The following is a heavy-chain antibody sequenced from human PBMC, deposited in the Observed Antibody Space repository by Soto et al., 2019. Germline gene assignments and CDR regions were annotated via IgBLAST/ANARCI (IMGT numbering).Heavy chain of an antibody. CDR1: GFTFSTYS. Sequence: GSLRLSCVGSGFTFSTYSINWVRQAPGKGLEWVSSISSRSYIYYADSVKGRFTISRDNAKNSVSLQMNSLRAEDTAVYYCAREYTAWPLAYGLDVWGQGTTVTVSS. V-gene: IGHV3-21*01. CDR2: ISSRSYI. J-gene: IGHJ6*02. CDR3: AREYTAWPLAYGLDV. D-gene: IGHD2-2*02.